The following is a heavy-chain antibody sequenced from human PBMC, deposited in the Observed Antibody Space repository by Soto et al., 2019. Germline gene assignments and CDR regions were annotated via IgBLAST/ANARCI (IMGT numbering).Heavy chain of an antibody. Sequence: GGSLRLSCAASGFTFSSYGMHWVRQAPGKGLEWVAVISYDGSNKYYADSVKGRFTISRDNSKNTLYLQMNSLRAEDTAVYYCAKVLAAAGIGYYYGMDVWGQGTTVTVSS. CDR2: ISYDGSNK. V-gene: IGHV3-30*18. CDR3: AKVLAAAGIGYYYGMDV. J-gene: IGHJ6*02. CDR1: GFTFSSYG. D-gene: IGHD6-13*01.